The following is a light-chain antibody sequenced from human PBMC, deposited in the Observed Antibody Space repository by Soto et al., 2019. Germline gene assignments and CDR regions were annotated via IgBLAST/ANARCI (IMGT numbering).Light chain of an antibody. CDR2: DAS. CDR3: QQRYTWPLT. Sequence: EVVLTQSPATLSLSPGGRATLSCRASQSVASYLAWYQQKPGQAPRLLIYDASNRATGIPARFTGRGSGTDFTLTIDSLEPDDFAVYYCQQRYTWPLTFGGGTNVESK. J-gene: IGKJ4*01. V-gene: IGKV3-11*01. CDR1: QSVASY.